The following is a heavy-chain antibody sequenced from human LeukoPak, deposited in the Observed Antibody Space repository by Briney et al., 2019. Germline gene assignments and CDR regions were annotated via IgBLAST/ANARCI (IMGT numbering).Heavy chain of an antibody. V-gene: IGHV4-59*01. Sequence: PSETLSLTCSVSGDSINSYYWSWIRQPPGKGLEWTGYIYHSGSSNYNPSLKSRVTISVDTSKNQFSLRLTSVTAADTAVYYCARALRQQLLTGWFDPWGQGTLVTVSS. CDR1: GDSINSYY. CDR2: IYHSGSS. J-gene: IGHJ5*02. CDR3: ARALRQQLLTGWFDP. D-gene: IGHD6-13*01.